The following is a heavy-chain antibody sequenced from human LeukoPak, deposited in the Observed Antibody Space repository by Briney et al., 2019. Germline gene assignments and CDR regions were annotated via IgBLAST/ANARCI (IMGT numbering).Heavy chain of an antibody. J-gene: IGHJ4*02. CDR1: GVTFSSYY. V-gene: IGHV3-7*01. CDR2: IKEDGSQK. CDR3: VRYRREGLYYFDY. Sequence: PGGSLRLSCASSGVTFSSYYMGWVRQAPGKGLEWVANIKEDGSQKYYVDSVKGRFTISRDNADNSLYLQMNSLTVEDTAVYYCVRYRREGLYYFDYWGQGTLVTVSS.